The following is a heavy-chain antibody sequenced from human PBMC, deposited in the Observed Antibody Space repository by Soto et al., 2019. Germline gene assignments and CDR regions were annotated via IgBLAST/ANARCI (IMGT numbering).Heavy chain of an antibody. V-gene: IGHV4-39*01. CDR1: GASISVHSYY. CDR3: MRRSNSNDKYFDP. J-gene: IGHJ5*02. Sequence: SETLSLTCTVSGASISVHSYYWTWIRQPPGKGLEWIGSSYYSGTTYFNRSLKSRATISVHTSKHQFSLRLTSVTAADTATYYCMRRSNSNDKYFDPWGQGELVIV. CDR2: SYYSGTT. D-gene: IGHD1-1*01.